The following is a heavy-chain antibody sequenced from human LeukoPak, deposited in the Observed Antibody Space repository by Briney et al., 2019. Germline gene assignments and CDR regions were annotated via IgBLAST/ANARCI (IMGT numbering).Heavy chain of an antibody. Sequence: ASETLSLTCAVYGGSFSGYYWSWIRRPPGKGLEWIGEINHSGSTNYNPSLKSRVTISVDTSKNQFSLKLSSVTAADTAVYYCARRGTIFGVLDYWGQGTLVTVSS. CDR3: ARRGTIFGVLDY. V-gene: IGHV4-34*01. CDR2: INHSGST. CDR1: GGSFSGYY. J-gene: IGHJ4*02. D-gene: IGHD3-3*01.